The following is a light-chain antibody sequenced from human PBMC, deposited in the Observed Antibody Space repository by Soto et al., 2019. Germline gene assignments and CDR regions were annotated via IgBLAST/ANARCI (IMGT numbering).Light chain of an antibody. CDR3: SSYPSASTLLYL. V-gene: IGLV2-14*01. CDR2: GVT. J-gene: IGLJ1*01. Sequence: QSALTQPASVSGSPGQSITISCTGTSSDVGGYNYVSWYQQHPGIAPKLLIYGVTNRPSGVSTRFSGSKSGNTASLTISGLQADDQADYHCSSYPSASTLLYLFGTGTKLTVL. CDR1: SSDVGGYNY.